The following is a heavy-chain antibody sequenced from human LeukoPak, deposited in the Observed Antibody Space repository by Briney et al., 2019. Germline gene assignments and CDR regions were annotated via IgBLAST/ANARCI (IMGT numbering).Heavy chain of an antibody. Sequence: GASVKVSCKASGYTFTGYYMHWVRQAPGQGLEWMGWINPNSGGTNYAQKFQGRVTMTRDTSISTAYMELSRLRSDDTAVYYCARGNWGYCSSTSCYAGFDWFDPWGQGTLVTVSS. CDR3: ARGNWGYCSSTSCYAGFDWFDP. D-gene: IGHD2-2*01. J-gene: IGHJ5*02. CDR2: INPNSGGT. CDR1: GYTFTGYY. V-gene: IGHV1-2*02.